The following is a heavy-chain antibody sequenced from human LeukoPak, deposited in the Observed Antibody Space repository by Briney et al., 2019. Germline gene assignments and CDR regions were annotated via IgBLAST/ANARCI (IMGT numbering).Heavy chain of an antibody. CDR3: ARVKQQLEYYYYYYYMDV. CDR2: IKQDGSEK. CDR1: GFTFSSYW. J-gene: IGHJ6*03. Sequence: GGSLRLSCAASGFTFSSYWMSWVRQAPGKGLEWVANIKQDGSEKYYVDSVKGRFTISRDNAKNSLYLQMNSLRAEDTAVYYCARVKQQLEYYYYYYYMDVWGKGTTVTVSS. D-gene: IGHD6-13*01. V-gene: IGHV3-7*01.